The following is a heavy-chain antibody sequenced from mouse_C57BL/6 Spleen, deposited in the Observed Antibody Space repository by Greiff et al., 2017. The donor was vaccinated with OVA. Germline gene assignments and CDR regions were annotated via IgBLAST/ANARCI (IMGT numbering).Heavy chain of an antibody. V-gene: IGHV1-69*01. D-gene: IGHD4-1*01. CDR2: IDPSDSYT. Sequence: VQLQQPGAELVMPGASVKLSCKASGYTFTSYWMHWVKQRPGQGLEWIGEIDPSDSYTNYNQKFKGKSTLTVDKSSSTAYMQLSSLTSEDSAVYYCARSDWYFDYWGQGTTLTVSS. CDR1: GYTFTSYW. CDR3: ARSDWYFDY. J-gene: IGHJ2*01.